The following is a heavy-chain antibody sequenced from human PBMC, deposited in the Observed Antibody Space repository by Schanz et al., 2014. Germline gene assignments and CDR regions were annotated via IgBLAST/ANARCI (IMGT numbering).Heavy chain of an antibody. CDR1: GYTFTNYG. D-gene: IGHD1-26*01. CDR2: ISTNKGNT. Sequence: QVQLVQSGAEVKRPGASVKVSCKASGYTFTNYGISWVRQAPGQGLEWMGWISTNKGNTNYAQKVQDRVIMTTDTSTSTAYMELRSLTSDDSAVYYCARDRDQWDGNYLDYWGQGTLVTVSS. J-gene: IGHJ4*02. CDR3: ARDRDQWDGNYLDY. V-gene: IGHV1-18*01.